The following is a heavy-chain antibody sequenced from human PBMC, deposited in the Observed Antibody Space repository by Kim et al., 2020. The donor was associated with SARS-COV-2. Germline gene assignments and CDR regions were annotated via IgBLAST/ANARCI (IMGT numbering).Heavy chain of an antibody. D-gene: IGHD3-9*01. J-gene: IGHJ6*02. V-gene: IGHV3-30*07. CDR3: ARGGSYDILTGYFYYGMDV. Sequence: GRFTTSRDNSKNTLYLQMNSLRAEDTAVYYCARGGSYDILTGYFYYGMDVWGQGTTVTVSS.